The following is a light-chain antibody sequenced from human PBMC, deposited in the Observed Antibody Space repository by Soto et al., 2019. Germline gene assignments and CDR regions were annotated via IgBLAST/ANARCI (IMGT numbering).Light chain of an antibody. CDR2: GVS. CDR3: EQYGSSPRT. V-gene: IGKV3-20*01. Sequence: PGERATLSCRASQSVSSNYFAWYQQKPGQAPRLLIYGVSSRPTGIPDRFSGSGSGTDFTLTISRLEPEDFAVYYCEQYGSSPRTLGQGTKVDIK. CDR1: QSVSSNY. J-gene: IGKJ1*01.